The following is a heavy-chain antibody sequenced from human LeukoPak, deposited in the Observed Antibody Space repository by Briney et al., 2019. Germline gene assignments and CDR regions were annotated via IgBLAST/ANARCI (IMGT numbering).Heavy chain of an antibody. CDR1: GATISTYY. J-gene: IGHJ4*02. Sequence: SKTLSLTCTVSGATISTYYWSWIRQPPGKGLEWIGNFYYSGNTNYSPSLKSRVTISVDTSKNQLSLRLSSVTAADTAVYYCARLGPRTQTYYYDSSGYYALEYWGQGTLVTVSS. CDR3: ARLGPRTQTYYYDSSGYYALEY. D-gene: IGHD3-22*01. CDR2: FYYSGNT. V-gene: IGHV4-59*01.